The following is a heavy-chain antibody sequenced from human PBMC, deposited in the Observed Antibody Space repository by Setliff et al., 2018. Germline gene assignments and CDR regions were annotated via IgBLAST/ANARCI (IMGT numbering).Heavy chain of an antibody. CDR1: GFTFSSYS. CDR2: ISSSSSYI. CDR3: ARDRDPDYYDSSGNDAFDI. J-gene: IGHJ3*02. V-gene: IGHV3-21*01. Sequence: GGSLRLSCAASGFTFSSYSMNWVRQAPGKGLEWASSISSSSSYIYYADSVKGRFTISRDNAKNSLYLQMNSLRAEDTAVYYCARDRDPDYYDSSGNDAFDIWGQGTMVTVSS. D-gene: IGHD3-22*01.